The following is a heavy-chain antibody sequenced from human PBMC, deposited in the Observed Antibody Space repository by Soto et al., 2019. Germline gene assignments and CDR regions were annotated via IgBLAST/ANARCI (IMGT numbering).Heavy chain of an antibody. Sequence: TSQPPCVRSSVAGVTLGDVGCCWGWVRPPPGKGLEWIGYMYYSGSLYFNPSLRSRLTMSADTSANQFSLKLSSVTAADTAVYYCARSTKEVVTPDFDYRGEGTLVTGSS. D-gene: IGHD2-21*02. V-gene: IGHV4-30-4*08. J-gene: IGHJ4*02. CDR1: GVTLGDVGCC. CDR3: ARSTKEVVTPDFDY. CDR2: MYYSGSL.